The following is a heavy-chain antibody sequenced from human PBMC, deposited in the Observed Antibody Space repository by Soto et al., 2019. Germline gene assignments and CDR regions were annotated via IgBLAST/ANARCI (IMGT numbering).Heavy chain of an antibody. V-gene: IGHV3-21*01. Sequence: GGGLRLSCAASGFTFSSYSMNWVRQAPGKGLEWVSSISSSSSYIYYADSVKGRFTISRDNAKNSLYLQMNSLRAEDISLFFCARDQPGYSYGYGLGYWGQGTLVTVSS. D-gene: IGHD5-18*01. J-gene: IGHJ4*02. CDR2: ISSSSSYI. CDR1: GFTFSSYS. CDR3: ARDQPGYSYGYGLGY.